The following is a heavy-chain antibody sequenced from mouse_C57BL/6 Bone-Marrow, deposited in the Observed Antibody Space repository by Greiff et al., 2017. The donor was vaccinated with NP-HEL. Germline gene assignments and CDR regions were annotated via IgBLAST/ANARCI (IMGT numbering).Heavy chain of an antibody. V-gene: IGHV10-1*01. Sequence: GGGLVQPKGSLKLSCAASGFSFNTYAMNWVRQAPGKGLEWVARIRSKSNNYATYYADSVKDRFTISRDDSESMLYLQMNNLKTEDTAMYYCVRHGYYGSSYGFAYWGQGTLVTVSA. CDR1: GFSFNTYA. D-gene: IGHD1-1*01. CDR2: IRSKSNNYAT. CDR3: VRHGYYGSSYGFAY. J-gene: IGHJ3*01.